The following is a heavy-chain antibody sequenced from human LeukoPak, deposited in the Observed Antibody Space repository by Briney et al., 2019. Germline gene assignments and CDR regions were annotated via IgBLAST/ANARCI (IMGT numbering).Heavy chain of an antibody. CDR1: GFTFSSYS. CDR3: ASGMWGYCSTTSCPLDY. Sequence: PGGSLRLSCAASGFTFSSYSMNWVRQAPGKGLEWVSYIRSSSSTIYYADSVKGRFTISRDNAKNSLYLQMNSLRAEDTAVHYCASGMWGYCSTTSCPLDYWGQGTLVTVSS. D-gene: IGHD2-2*01. J-gene: IGHJ4*02. V-gene: IGHV3-48*01. CDR2: IRSSSSTI.